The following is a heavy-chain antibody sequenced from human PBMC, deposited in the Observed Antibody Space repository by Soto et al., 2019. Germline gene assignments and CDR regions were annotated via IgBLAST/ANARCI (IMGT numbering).Heavy chain of an antibody. V-gene: IGHV3-23*01. D-gene: IGHD3-10*01. CDR2: ISGSGGST. J-gene: IGHJ4*02. CDR1: GFTFSSYA. CDR3: AKDQVRGVITDFDY. Sequence: GGSLRLSCAASGFTFSSYAMSWVRQAPGKGLEWVSAISGSGGSTYYADSVKDRFTISRDNSKNTLYLQMNSLRAEDTAVYYCAKDQVRGVITDFDYWGQGTLVTVSS.